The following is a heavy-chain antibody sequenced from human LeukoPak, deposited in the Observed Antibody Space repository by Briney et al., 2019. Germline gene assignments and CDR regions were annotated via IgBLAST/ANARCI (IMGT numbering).Heavy chain of an antibody. CDR2: IYYSGSS. J-gene: IGHJ4*02. V-gene: IGHV4-59*08. CDR3: ARGYGGNSPYYFDS. Sequence: PSETLSLTCAVYGGSFSGYYWSWIRQPPGKGLEWIGYIYYSGSSNYDSSLKSRVTISVDTSKNHFSLNLRSVTAADTAVYYCARGYGGNSPYYFDSWGQGTLVAVSS. D-gene: IGHD4-23*01. CDR1: GGSFSGYY.